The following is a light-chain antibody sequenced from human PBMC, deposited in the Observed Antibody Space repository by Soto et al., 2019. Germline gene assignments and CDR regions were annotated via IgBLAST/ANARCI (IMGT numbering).Light chain of an antibody. CDR1: SSDVGGYNY. J-gene: IGLJ2*01. CDR2: DVS. Sequence: QSALTQPASVSGSPGQSITISCTGTSSDVGGYNYVSWYQQHPGKAPKLMIYDVSNRPSGVSNRFSGSKSGNTASLTISGLQAEDEADYYCSSYTSSITLVLFGGGTKVTVL. V-gene: IGLV2-14*01. CDR3: SSYTSSITLVL.